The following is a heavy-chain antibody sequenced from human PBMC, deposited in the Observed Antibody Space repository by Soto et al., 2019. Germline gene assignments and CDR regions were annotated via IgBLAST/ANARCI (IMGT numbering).Heavy chain of an antibody. CDR3: ASTGTTGTTAYYYYGMDV. V-gene: IGHV5-51*01. D-gene: IGHD1-1*01. CDR2: IYPGASDT. CDR1: GYSFTSYW. J-gene: IGHJ6*02. Sequence: GEFLKISCKGSGYSFTSYWVRWVRQMPGKGLEWMGIIYPGASDTRYSPSFQGQVTISADKSISTAYLQWSSLKASDTAMYYCASTGTTGTTAYYYYGMDVWGQGTTVTVSS.